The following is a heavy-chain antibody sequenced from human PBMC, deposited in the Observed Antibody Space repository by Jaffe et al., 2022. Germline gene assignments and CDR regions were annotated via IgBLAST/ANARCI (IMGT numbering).Heavy chain of an antibody. V-gene: IGHV3-48*01. Sequence: EVQLVESGGGLVQPGGSLRLSCAASGFTFSSYSMNWVRQAPGKGLEWVSYISSSSSTIYYADSVKGRFTISRDNAKNSLYLQMNSLRAEDTAVYYCARVRTVPYYYGSVGYYYYYMDVWGKGTTVTVSS. CDR2: ISSSSSTI. CDR3: ARVRTVPYYYGSVGYYYYYMDV. D-gene: IGHD3-10*01. CDR1: GFTFSSYS. J-gene: IGHJ6*03.